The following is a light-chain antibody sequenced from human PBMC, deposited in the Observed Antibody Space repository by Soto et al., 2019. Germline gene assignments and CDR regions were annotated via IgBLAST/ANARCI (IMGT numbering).Light chain of an antibody. J-gene: IGLJ1*01. CDR3: QSYDSSLSGYV. CDR1: SSDVGTYNY. Sequence: QSALTQPRSVSGPPGQSVSISCSGTSSDVGTYNYVSWYQQHPGKAPKLMIYDVSKRPSGVPDRFSGSKSGNTASLTISGLQAEDEADYYCQSYDSSLSGYVFGTGTKVTVL. CDR2: DVS. V-gene: IGLV2-11*01.